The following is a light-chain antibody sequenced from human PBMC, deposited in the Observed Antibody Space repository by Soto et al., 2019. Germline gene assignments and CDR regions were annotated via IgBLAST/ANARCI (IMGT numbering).Light chain of an antibody. V-gene: IGKV3-11*01. Sequence: EIVLTQSPATLSLSPGDRATLSCRASQSIGRYLAWYQQKVGQAPRLLIYDASNRATAIPARFSGSGSGTDCTLTIRSPEPEGFAVCFCQHRRNPPPTWTFGQGIKEEIK. CDR1: QSIGRY. CDR3: QHRRNPPPTWT. CDR2: DAS. J-gene: IGKJ1*01.